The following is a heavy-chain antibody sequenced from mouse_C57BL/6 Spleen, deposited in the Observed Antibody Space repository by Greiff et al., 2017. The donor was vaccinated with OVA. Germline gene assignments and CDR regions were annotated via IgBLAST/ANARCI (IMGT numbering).Heavy chain of an antibody. Sequence: QVQLQQPGAELVMPGASVKLSCKASGYTFTSYWMHWVKQRPGQGLEWIGEIDPSDSYTNYNQKFKGKSTLTVDKSSSTAYMQLSSLTTEDSAVYYCARHPGYVDVWGTGTTVTVSS. V-gene: IGHV1-69*01. J-gene: IGHJ1*03. CDR2: IDPSDSYT. CDR1: GYTFTSYW. CDR3: ARHPGYVDV.